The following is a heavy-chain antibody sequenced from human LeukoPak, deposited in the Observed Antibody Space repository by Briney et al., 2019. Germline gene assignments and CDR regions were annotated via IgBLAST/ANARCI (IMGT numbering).Heavy chain of an antibody. V-gene: IGHV3-30*02. J-gene: IGHJ4*02. CDR2: IRYDGSNK. CDR1: GFTFSSYG. Sequence: GGSLRLSCAASGFTFSSYGMHWVRQAPGKGLEWAAFIRYDGSNKYYADSVKGRFTVSRDNAKNSLYLQMNSLRAEDTAVYYCARDIVGATTEGVSWGYWGQGTLVTVSS. CDR3: ARDIVGATTEGVSWGY. D-gene: IGHD1-26*01.